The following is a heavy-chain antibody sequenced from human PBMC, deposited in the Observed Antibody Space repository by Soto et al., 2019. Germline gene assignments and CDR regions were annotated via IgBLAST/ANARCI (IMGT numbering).Heavy chain of an antibody. D-gene: IGHD1-26*01. Sequence: QVQLVESGGGVVQPGRSLRLSCAASGFTFSSYGMHWVRQAPGKGLEWVAVISYDGSNKYYADSVKGRFTISRDNSKNTLYLQMNSLRAEDTTVYYCAKDLWGGSYASAYYYYGMDVWGQGTTVTVSS. V-gene: IGHV3-30*18. CDR2: ISYDGSNK. CDR1: GFTFSSYG. CDR3: AKDLWGGSYASAYYYYGMDV. J-gene: IGHJ6*02.